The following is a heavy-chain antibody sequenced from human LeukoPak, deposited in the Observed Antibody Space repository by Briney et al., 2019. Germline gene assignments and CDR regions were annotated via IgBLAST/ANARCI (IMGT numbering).Heavy chain of an antibody. J-gene: IGHJ4*02. CDR2: ISWNSGSI. Sequence: PGGSLRLSCAASGFTFDDYAMHWVRQAPGKGLEWVSGISWNSGSIGYADSVKGRFTISRDNAKNSLYLQMNSLRAEDTALYYCAKDIHLFAGTGAFDYWGQGTLVTVSS. D-gene: IGHD3-10*01. V-gene: IGHV3-9*01. CDR1: GFTFDDYA. CDR3: AKDIHLFAGTGAFDY.